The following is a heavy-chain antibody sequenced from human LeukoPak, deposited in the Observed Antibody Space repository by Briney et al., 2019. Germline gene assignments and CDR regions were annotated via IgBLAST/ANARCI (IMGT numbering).Heavy chain of an antibody. CDR1: GDSVSSNNAA. D-gene: IGHD5-12*01. Sequence: SQTLSLTCAISGDSVSSNNAAWNWIRQSPSRGLEWLGRTYYRSRWFTDYALSVKSRITINPDTSRNQFSLKLSSVTAADTAVYYCARSDIVATRTTKQYYFDYWGQGTLVTVSS. V-gene: IGHV6-1*01. CDR2: TYYRSRWFT. J-gene: IGHJ4*02. CDR3: ARSDIVATRTTKQYYFDY.